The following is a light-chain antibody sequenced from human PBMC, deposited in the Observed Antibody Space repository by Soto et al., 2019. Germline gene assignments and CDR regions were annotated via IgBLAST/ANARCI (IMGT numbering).Light chain of an antibody. Sequence: DIQMTQSPATLSSCLLDIVTITCRASQSISSWLAWYQQKPGKAPKLLIYDASSLESGVPQRFSGSGSGTEFTLTISSLQPDDFATYYCQHYNSYSEAFGQGTKVDIK. CDR3: QHYNSYSEA. CDR2: DAS. J-gene: IGKJ1*01. CDR1: QSISSW. V-gene: IGKV1-5*01.